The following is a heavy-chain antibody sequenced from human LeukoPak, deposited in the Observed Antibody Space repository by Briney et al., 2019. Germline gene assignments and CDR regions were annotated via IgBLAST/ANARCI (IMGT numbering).Heavy chain of an antibody. CDR3: ARGKYYYDSSGYSFDAFDI. J-gene: IGHJ3*02. Sequence: SQTLSLTCAVSGGSISSGGYSWSWIRQPPGTGLEWIGYIYHSGSTYYNPSLKSRVTISVDRSKNQFSLKLSSVTAADTAVYYCARGKYYYDSSGYSFDAFDIWGQGTMVTVSS. CDR1: GGSISSGGYS. D-gene: IGHD3-22*01. CDR2: IYHSGST. V-gene: IGHV4-30-2*01.